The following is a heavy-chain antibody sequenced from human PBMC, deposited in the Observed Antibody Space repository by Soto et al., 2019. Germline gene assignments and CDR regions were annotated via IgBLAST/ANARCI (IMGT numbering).Heavy chain of an antibody. V-gene: IGHV3-9*01. CDR1: GFTFDDYA. Sequence: PGGSLRLSCAASGFTFDDYAMHWVRQAPGRGLEWVSGISWNSGSIGYADSVKGRFTISRDNAKNSLYLQMNSLRAEDTALYYCAKAPQLALGVDYWGQGTLVTVPQ. CDR2: ISWNSGSI. CDR3: AKAPQLALGVDY. J-gene: IGHJ4*02. D-gene: IGHD6-13*01.